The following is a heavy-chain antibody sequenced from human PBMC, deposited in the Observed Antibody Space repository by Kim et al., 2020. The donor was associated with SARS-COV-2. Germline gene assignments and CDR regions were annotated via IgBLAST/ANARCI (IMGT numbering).Heavy chain of an antibody. CDR3: ARGVGGSNYYAPRGIYYYGMDV. V-gene: IGHV3-33*01. J-gene: IGHJ6*02. Sequence: GGSLRLSCAASGFTFSSYGMHWVRQAPGKGLEWVAVIWYDGSNKYYADSVKVRFTISRDNSKNTLYLQMNSLRAEDTAVYYCARGVGGSNYYAPRGIYYYGMDVWGQGTTVTVSS. CDR1: GFTFSSYG. D-gene: IGHD3-10*01. CDR2: IWYDGSNK.